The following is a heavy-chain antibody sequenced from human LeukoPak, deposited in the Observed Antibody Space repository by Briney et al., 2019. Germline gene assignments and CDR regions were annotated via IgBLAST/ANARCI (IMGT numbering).Heavy chain of an antibody. J-gene: IGHJ4*02. CDR3: ARTWYSSSWYYFDY. Sequence: ASVKVSCKASGYTFTDYYMHWVRQTPGQGLEWMGWIKPNSGGTNYAQKFQGRVTMTRDTSISTAYMELSRLRSDDTAVYYCARTWYSSSWYYFDYWGQGTLVTVSS. CDR1: GYTFTDYY. V-gene: IGHV1-2*02. D-gene: IGHD6-13*01. CDR2: IKPNSGGT.